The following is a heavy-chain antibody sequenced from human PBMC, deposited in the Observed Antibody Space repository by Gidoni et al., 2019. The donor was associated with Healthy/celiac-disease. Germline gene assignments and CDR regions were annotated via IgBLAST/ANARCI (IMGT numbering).Heavy chain of an antibody. D-gene: IGHD6-13*01. CDR2: ISGSGGST. Sequence: EVKLLESGGGLVQPGRSLRLSCAASGFTFSSYAMSWVRQAPGKGLEWVSAISGSGGSTYYADSVKGRFTISRDNSKNTLYLQMNSLRAEDTAVYYCAHSSSWYFVYWGQGTLVTVSS. V-gene: IGHV3-23*01. J-gene: IGHJ4*02. CDR1: GFTFSSYA. CDR3: AHSSSWYFVY.